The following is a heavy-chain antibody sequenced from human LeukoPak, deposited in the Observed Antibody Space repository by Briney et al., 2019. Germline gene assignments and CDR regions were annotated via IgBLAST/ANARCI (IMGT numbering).Heavy chain of an antibody. Sequence: GESLKISCKGSGYSFTSHCIAWLRQMPGKGLEWMGIIYPGDSDTRYSPSFQGQVTISADKSISTAYLQWSSLKASDTAMYYCARPITPTREYYFDYWGQGTLVTVSS. CDR2: IYPGDSDT. D-gene: IGHD5-24*01. V-gene: IGHV5-51*01. CDR1: GYSFTSHC. CDR3: ARPITPTREYYFDY. J-gene: IGHJ4*02.